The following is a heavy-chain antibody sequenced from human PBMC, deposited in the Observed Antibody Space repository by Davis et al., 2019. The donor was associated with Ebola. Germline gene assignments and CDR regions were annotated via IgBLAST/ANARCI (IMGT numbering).Heavy chain of an antibody. CDR3: GTDYYLWGAFDY. D-gene: IGHD3-16*01. Sequence: SVKVSCKASGGTFSSYVINWVRQAPGQGLEWMGGIIPIFGTARYAQKFQGRVTISADKSTSTGYMELSSLTSEDTAVYYCGTDYYLWGAFDYWGQGTLVTVSS. CDR2: IIPIFGTA. J-gene: IGHJ4*02. CDR1: GGTFSSYV. V-gene: IGHV1-69*06.